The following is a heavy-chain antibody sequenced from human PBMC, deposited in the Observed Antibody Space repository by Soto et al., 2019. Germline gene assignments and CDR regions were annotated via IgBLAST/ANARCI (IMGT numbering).Heavy chain of an antibody. Sequence: EVQLVESGGGLVKPGGSLRLSCAASGFTFSNAWMSWVRQAPGKGLEWVGRIKSKTDGGTTDYAAPVKGRFTISRDDSKNTLYLQMNSLKTEDTVVYYCTTDPPYCDDSSGYYDAFDIWGQGTMVTVSS. V-gene: IGHV3-15*01. D-gene: IGHD3-22*01. J-gene: IGHJ3*02. CDR2: IKSKTDGGTT. CDR1: GFTFSNAW. CDR3: TTDPPYCDDSSGYYDAFDI.